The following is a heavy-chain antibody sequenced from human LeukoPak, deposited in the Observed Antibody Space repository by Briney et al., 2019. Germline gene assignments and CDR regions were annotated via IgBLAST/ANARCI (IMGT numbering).Heavy chain of an antibody. CDR1: ELSVSTNC. V-gene: IGHV3-53*01. CDR3: ARGRFSAFDI. J-gene: IGHJ3*02. D-gene: IGHD3-3*01. CDR2: IYSDGST. Sequence: PGGSLRLSCAASELSVSTNCMTWVRQAPGKGLEWVSFIYSDGSTYYADSVRGRFTISRDNAKNSLYLQMNSLRAEDTAVYYCARGRFSAFDIWGQGTMVTVSS.